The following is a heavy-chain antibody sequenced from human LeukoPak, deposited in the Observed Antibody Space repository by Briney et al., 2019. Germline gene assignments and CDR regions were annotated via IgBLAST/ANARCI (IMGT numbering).Heavy chain of an antibody. CDR3: VRRGHGSGSYYAGYFDY. CDR1: GFTFDDYA. D-gene: IGHD3-10*01. Sequence: PGGSLRLSCAASGFTFDDYAMHWARQAPGRGLGGGSVIIWNSGSIVYPVSVTGRFTISRDNAKTSLYLQMNSLRPDDMALYYCVRRGHGSGSYYAGYFDYWGQGALVTVSS. CDR2: IIWNSGSI. V-gene: IGHV3-9*03. J-gene: IGHJ4*02.